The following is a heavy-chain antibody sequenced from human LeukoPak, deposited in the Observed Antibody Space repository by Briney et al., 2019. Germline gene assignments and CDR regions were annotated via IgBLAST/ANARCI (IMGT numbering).Heavy chain of an antibody. CDR1: GGSISSGGYY. J-gene: IGHJ4*02. Sequence: PSQTLSLTSTVSGGSISSGGYYWSWIRQHPGKGLEWIGYIYYSGSTYYNPSLKSRVTISVDTSKNQFSLKLSSVTAADTAVYYCARGSPYDPYYYDSSGSETPGGFDYWGQGTLVTVSS. D-gene: IGHD3-22*01. CDR3: ARGSPYDPYYYDSSGSETPGGFDY. CDR2: IYYSGST. V-gene: IGHV4-31*03.